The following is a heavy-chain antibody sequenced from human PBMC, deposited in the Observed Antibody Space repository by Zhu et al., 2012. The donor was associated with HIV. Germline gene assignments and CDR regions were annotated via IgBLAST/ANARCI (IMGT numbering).Heavy chain of an antibody. CDR1: GYSISSGYY. D-gene: IGHD6-13*01. Sequence: QVQLQESGPGLVKPSETLSLTCAVSGYSISSGYYWGWIRQPPGKGLEWIGSIYHSGSTYYNPSLKSRVTISVDTSKNQFSLKLSSVTAADTAVYYCARHRRDSSGWWDAFDIWGQGTMVTSLQ. V-gene: IGHV4-38-2*01. J-gene: IGHJ3*02. CDR2: IYHSGST. CDR3: ARHRRDSSGWWDAFDI.